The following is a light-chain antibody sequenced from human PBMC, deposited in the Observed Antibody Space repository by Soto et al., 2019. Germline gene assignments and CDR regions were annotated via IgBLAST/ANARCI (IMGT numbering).Light chain of an antibody. Sequence: EIVLTQSPGTLSLSPGERATLSCRASQSVSNSYLALYQQKPGQAPRLLIYGASSRATGIPDRFSGSGSGTDFTLTISRLEPEDFAVYYCQQYGSSRTFGQGTKVDIK. CDR1: QSVSNSY. J-gene: IGKJ1*01. CDR3: QQYGSSRT. CDR2: GAS. V-gene: IGKV3-20*01.